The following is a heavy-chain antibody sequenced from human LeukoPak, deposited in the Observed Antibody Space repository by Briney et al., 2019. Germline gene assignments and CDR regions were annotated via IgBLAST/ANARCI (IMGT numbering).Heavy chain of an antibody. CDR3: ARRTYYYDSSGRGNFDY. J-gene: IGHJ4*02. Sequence: SETLSLTCTVSGYSISSGYYWGWIRQPPGKGLEWIGSIYHSGSTYYNPSLKSRVTISVDTSKNQFSLKLSSVTAADTAVYYCARRTYYYDSSGRGNFDYWGQGTLVTVSS. V-gene: IGHV4-38-2*02. CDR1: GYSISSGYY. D-gene: IGHD3-22*01. CDR2: IYHSGST.